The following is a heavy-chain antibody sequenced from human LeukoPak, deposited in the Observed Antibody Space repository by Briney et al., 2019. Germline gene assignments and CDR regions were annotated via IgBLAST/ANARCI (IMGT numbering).Heavy chain of an antibody. Sequence: GESLKISCKGSGYSFPSYWIAWVRQMPGKGLEWMGSIYPGDSDTRYSPSCQGQVTISADKSISTSSLQWSGLKASDTAIYYCARLGTAVVARYFDYWGQGTQVTVSS. CDR3: ARLGTAVVARYFDY. CDR2: IYPGDSDT. V-gene: IGHV5-51*01. CDR1: GYSFPSYW. J-gene: IGHJ4*02. D-gene: IGHD5-18*01.